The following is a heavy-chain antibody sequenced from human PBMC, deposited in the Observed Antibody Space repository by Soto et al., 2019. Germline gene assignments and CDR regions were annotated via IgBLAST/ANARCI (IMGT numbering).Heavy chain of an antibody. J-gene: IGHJ4*02. CDR3: ARADYDSSGPTKYYFDY. CDR2: ISYDGSNK. CDR1: GFTFSRFA. Sequence: GSLRLSCAASGFTFSRFAMHWVRQAPGKGLEWVAVISYDGSNKYYADSVKGRFTISRDNSKNTLYLQMNSLRAEDTAVYYCARADYDSSGPTKYYFDYWGQGTLVTVSS. D-gene: IGHD3-22*01. V-gene: IGHV3-30-3*01.